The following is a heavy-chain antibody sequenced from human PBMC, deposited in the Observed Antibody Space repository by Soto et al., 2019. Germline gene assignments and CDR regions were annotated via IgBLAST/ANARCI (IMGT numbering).Heavy chain of an antibody. V-gene: IGHV3-48*03. CDR2: IHSSATTI. J-gene: IGHJ3*01. Sequence: PGGSLRLSCAASGFTFSRYEMNWVRQAPGKGLEWIACIHSSATTIYYADSVKGRFTISRDNAKNSLCLQLNSLSAEDTAVYYCAKRSGGGGAFDFWGQGTMVTVSS. CDR3: AKRSGGGGAFDF. D-gene: IGHD3-10*01. CDR1: GFTFSRYE.